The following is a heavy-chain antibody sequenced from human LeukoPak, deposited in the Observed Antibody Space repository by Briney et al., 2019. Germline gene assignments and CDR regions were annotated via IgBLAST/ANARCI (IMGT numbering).Heavy chain of an antibody. CDR3: ARSGGGTYFDN. V-gene: IGHV3-33*01. CDR2: IWADGSNT. J-gene: IGHJ4*02. D-gene: IGHD2-15*01. Sequence: GGSLRLSCAASGFIFSTYGMHWVRKAPGKGLEGVAVIWADGSNTDYADSVKGRFTISKDNSKNTLCLQVRSLRAEDRAVYYCARSGGGTYFDNWGQGTLVTVSS. CDR1: GFIFSTYG.